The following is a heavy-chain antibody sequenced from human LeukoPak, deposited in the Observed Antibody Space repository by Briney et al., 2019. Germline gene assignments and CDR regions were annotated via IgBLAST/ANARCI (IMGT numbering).Heavy chain of an antibody. CDR1: GGSISSGSYY. D-gene: IGHD4-23*01. V-gene: IGHV4-61*02. J-gene: IGHJ3*02. CDR3: ARGTTVVTDDAFDI. CDR2: IYTSGST. Sequence: SETLSLTCTVSGGSISSGSYYWSWIRQPAGKGLEWIGRIYTSGSTNYNPSLKSRVTISVDTSKNQFSLKLSSVTAADTAVYYCARGTTVVTDDAFDIWGQGTMVTVSS.